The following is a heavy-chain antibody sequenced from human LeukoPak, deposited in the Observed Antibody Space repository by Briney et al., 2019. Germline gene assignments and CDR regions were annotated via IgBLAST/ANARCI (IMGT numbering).Heavy chain of an antibody. D-gene: IGHD1-26*01. CDR2: IFYSGNT. CDR1: GGSISSFY. CDR3: ARGYSGSYGRFDY. Sequence: SETLSLTCTVSGGSISSFYWSWIRQPPGKGLEWIGYIFYSGNTNYNPSLKNRVTISVDTSKNQFSLKLSSVTAADTAVYYCARGYSGSYGRFDYWGQGTLATVSS. V-gene: IGHV4-59*01. J-gene: IGHJ4*02.